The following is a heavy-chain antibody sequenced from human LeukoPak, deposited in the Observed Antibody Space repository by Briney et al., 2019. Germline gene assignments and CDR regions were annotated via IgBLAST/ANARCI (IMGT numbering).Heavy chain of an antibody. CDR2: IIPIFGTA. J-gene: IGHJ3*02. CDR3: ARTRYYGSGSYYLTTSQDAFDI. V-gene: IGHV1-2*02. D-gene: IGHD3-10*01. Sequence: GASVKVSCKASGYTFTGYYMHWVRQAPGQGLEWMGGIIPIFGTANYAQKFQGRVTITRNTSISTAYMELSSLRSEDTAVYYCARTRYYGSGSYYLTTSQDAFDIWGQGTMVTVSS. CDR1: GYTFTGYY.